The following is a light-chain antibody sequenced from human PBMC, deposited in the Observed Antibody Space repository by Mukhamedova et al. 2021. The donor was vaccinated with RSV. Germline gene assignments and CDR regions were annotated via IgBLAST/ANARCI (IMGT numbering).Light chain of an antibody. CDR1: QDITNY. Sequence: RVTITCRASQDITNYVGWYQQKRGKAPKLLINGASTLQSGVPSRLSGSGSGTEFTLTINSLQPEDFATYYCQQLKTYPLTFGGGTKVEI. CDR2: GAS. CDR3: QQLKTYPLT. J-gene: IGKJ4*01. V-gene: IGKV1-9*01.